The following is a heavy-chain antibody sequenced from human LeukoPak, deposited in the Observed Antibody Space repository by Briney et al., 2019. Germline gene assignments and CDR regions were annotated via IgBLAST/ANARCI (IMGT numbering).Heavy chain of an antibody. J-gene: IGHJ4*02. V-gene: IGHV3-23*01. CDR3: AKGVYDYIWGSFFSPDY. D-gene: IGHD3-16*01. CDR2: ISGSGGST. Sequence: GGSLRLSCAASGFTFSSYAMSWVRQAPGKGLEWVSAISGSGGSTYYADSVKGRFTISRDNSKNTLYLQMNSLRAEDTAVYYCAKGVYDYIWGSFFSPDYWGQGTLVTVSS. CDR1: GFTFSSYA.